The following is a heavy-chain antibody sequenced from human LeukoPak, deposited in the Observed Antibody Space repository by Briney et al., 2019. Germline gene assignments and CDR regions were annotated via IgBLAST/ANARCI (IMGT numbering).Heavy chain of an antibody. CDR2: INHSGST. D-gene: IGHD6-13*01. CDR1: GGSFSGYY. CDR3: ARGRRYSSSWYQTGFDP. J-gene: IGHJ5*02. Sequence: SETLSLTCAVYGGSFSGYYWSWIRQPPGKGLEWIGEINHSGSTNYNLSLKSRVTISVDTSKNQFSLKLSSVTAADTAVYYCARGRRYSSSWYQTGFDPWGQGTLVTVSS. V-gene: IGHV4-34*01.